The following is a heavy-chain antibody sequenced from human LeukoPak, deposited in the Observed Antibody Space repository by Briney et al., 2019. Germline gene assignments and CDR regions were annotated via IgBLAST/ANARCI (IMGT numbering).Heavy chain of an antibody. CDR2: IYTSGES. V-gene: IGHV4-4*09. Sequence: SETLSLTCIVSGGSMNSYYWTRIRQPPGKGLEWIGYIYTSGESNYNPSLKSRVTMSIDTSRNQFSLKLTSVTAADTAVYYCAGESHGFDPWGQGTLVTVSS. CDR1: GGSMNSYY. D-gene: IGHD3-10*01. J-gene: IGHJ5*02. CDR3: AGESHGFDP.